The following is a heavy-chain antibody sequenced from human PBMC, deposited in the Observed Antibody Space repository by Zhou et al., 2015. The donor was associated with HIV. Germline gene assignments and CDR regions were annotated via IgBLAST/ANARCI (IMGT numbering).Heavy chain of an antibody. CDR1: GGTFSSYA. Sequence: QVQLVQSGAEVKKPGSSVKVSCKASGGTFSSYAISWVRQAPGQGLEWMGGIIPIFGTANYAQKFQGRVTITADESTSTAYMELSSLRSEDTAVYYCARVLYCSSTSCPDDAFDIWGQGTMVTVSS. J-gene: IGHJ3*02. D-gene: IGHD2-2*01. V-gene: IGHV1-69*01. CDR3: ARVLYCSSTSCPDDAFDI. CDR2: IIPIFGTA.